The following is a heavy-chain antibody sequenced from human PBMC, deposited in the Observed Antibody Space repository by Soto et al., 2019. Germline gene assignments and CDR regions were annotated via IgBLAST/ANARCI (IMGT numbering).Heavy chain of an antibody. J-gene: IGHJ4*02. Sequence: VQLVESGGGVVQPGRSLRLSCAGFGFTFRNYAMHWVRQAPGKGLEWVAVISYEGTNTKVADSVRGRFTISRDNSNNTLSLQMHSLTPEDTAVYYCARAPGPSDFWSGFYSGSLDFDSWGQGTQVTVSS. CDR1: GFTFRNYA. CDR3: ARAPGPSDFWSGFYSGSLDFDS. D-gene: IGHD3-3*01. CDR2: ISYEGTNT. V-gene: IGHV3-30*04.